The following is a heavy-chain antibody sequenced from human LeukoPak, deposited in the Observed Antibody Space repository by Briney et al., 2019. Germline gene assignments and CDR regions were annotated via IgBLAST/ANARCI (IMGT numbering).Heavy chain of an antibody. CDR2: ISSSGSTI. V-gene: IGHV3-11*04. Sequence: PGGSLRLSCAASGFTFSDYYMSWIRQAPGKGLEWVSYISSSGSTIYYADSVKGRFTISRDNAKQSVYLEMTDLRAEDTAVYYCAREASGYYHVFDAWGQGTRVTVSS. J-gene: IGHJ4*02. D-gene: IGHD3-3*01. CDR1: GFTFSDYY. CDR3: AREASGYYHVFDA.